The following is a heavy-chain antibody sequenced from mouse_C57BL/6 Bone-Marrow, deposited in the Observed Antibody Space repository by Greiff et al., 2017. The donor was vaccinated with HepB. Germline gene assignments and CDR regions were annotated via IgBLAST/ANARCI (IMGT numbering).Heavy chain of an antibody. J-gene: IGHJ3*01. CDR1: GYTFTSYW. V-gene: IGHV1-55*01. CDR3: AGRVAY. Sequence: QVQLKESGAELVKPGASVKMSCKASGYTFTSYWITWVKQRPGQGLEWIGDIYPGSGSTNYNEKFKSKATVTVDTSSSTAYMQLSSLTSEDSAVYYCAGRVAYWGQGTLVTVSA. CDR2: IYPGSGST.